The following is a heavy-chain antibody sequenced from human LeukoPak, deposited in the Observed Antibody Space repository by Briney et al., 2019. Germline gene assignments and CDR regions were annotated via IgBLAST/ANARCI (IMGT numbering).Heavy chain of an antibody. J-gene: IGHJ6*04. CDR2: IIPIFGTA. D-gene: IGHD5-12*01. CDR1: GGTFSSYA. Sequence: SVKVSCKAFGGTFSSYAISWVRQAPGQGLEWMGGIIPIFGTANYAQKFQGRVTITADESTSTAYMELSSLRSEDTAVYYCASWWLRPGRHYYYYYGMDVWGKGTTVTVSS. CDR3: ASWWLRPGRHYYYYYGMDV. V-gene: IGHV1-69*13.